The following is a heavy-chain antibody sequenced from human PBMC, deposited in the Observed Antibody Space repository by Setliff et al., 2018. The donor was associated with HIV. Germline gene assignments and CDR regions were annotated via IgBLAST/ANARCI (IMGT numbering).Heavy chain of an antibody. J-gene: IGHJ4*02. CDR1: GFTFSSYA. CDR3: AKDGEWGQWPTHYFDY. Sequence: GGSLRLSCAASGFTFSSYAMHWVRQAPGKGLEWVAFIRDDGHYKYYSEFAKGRFTISRDNSKNTLYLQMKSLRAEDTAVYYCAKDGEWGQWPTHYFDYWGQGTLVTVSS. CDR2: IRDDGHYK. V-gene: IGHV3-30*02. D-gene: IGHD6-19*01.